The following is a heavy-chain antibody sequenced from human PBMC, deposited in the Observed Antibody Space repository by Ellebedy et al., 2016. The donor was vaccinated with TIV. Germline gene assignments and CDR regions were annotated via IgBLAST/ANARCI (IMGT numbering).Heavy chain of an antibody. V-gene: IGHV3-9*01. J-gene: IGHJ4*02. D-gene: IGHD4-11*01. CDR3: ARDHYSRLDY. CDR2: ISWNSGSI. Sequence: SLKISXAASGFTFDDYAMHWVRQAPGKGLEWVSGISWNSGSIGYADSVKGRFTVSRDNAKNSLFLQMNSLRAEDTAVYYCARDHYSRLDYWGQGTLVTVSS. CDR1: GFTFDDYA.